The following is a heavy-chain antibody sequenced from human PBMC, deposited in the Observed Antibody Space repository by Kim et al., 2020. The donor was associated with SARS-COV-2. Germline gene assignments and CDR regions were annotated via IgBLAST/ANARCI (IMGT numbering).Heavy chain of an antibody. CDR2: INAGNGNT. CDR3: ARAPENSNGWYDY. Sequence: ASVKVSCKASGYTFTNYAIHWVRQAPGERLEWMGWINAGNGNTKYSQKFQGRVTITRDTSASTAHMDLSSLRSEDTAMYYCARAPENSNGWYDYWGQGTLVTVSS. J-gene: IGHJ4*02. D-gene: IGHD6-19*01. V-gene: IGHV1-3*01. CDR1: GYTFTNYA.